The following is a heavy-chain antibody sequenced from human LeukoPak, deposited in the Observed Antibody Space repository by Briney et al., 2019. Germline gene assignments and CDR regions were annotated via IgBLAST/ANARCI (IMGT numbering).Heavy chain of an antibody. D-gene: IGHD5-18*01. J-gene: IGHJ6*03. CDR2: ITPIYETT. CDR1: GGTFRNYA. V-gene: IGHV1-69*06. Sequence: SVKVSCKASGGTFRNYAISWVRQAPGQGLEFMGGITPIYETTNYAQKLQGRVTITADKSTSTAYMELSSLTSEDAAVYYCAASALGVYGYYDYYYYMDVWGTGTTVTVSS. CDR3: AASALGVYGYYDYYYYMDV.